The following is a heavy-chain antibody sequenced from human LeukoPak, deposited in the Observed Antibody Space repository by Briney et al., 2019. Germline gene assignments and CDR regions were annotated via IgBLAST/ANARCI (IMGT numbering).Heavy chain of an antibody. V-gene: IGHV3-74*01. Sequence: GGSLRVSCAASGFTFSRHWMHWVRQAPGKGLVWVSRIISDGSSTSYADSVRGRFTISRDNAKNTLNLQMNSLRVEDTAVYYCARGHVPGSDRHWDYWGQGILVTVSS. CDR1: GFTFSRHW. CDR3: ARGHVPGSDRHWDY. D-gene: IGHD3-10*01. J-gene: IGHJ4*02. CDR2: IISDGSST.